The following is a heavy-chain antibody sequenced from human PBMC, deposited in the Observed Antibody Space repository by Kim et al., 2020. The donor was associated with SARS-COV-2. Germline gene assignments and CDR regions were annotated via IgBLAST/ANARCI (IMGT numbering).Heavy chain of an antibody. V-gene: IGHV1-18*01. CDR3: ARNEIRPYYYGMDV. CDR2: ISAYNGNT. Sequence: ASVKVSCKASGYTFTSYGISWVRQAPGQGLEWMGWISAYNGNTNYAPKLQGRVTMTTDTSTSTAYMELRSLRSDDTAVYYCARNEIRPYYYGMDVWGQGTTVTVSS. CDR1: GYTFTSYG. J-gene: IGHJ6*02.